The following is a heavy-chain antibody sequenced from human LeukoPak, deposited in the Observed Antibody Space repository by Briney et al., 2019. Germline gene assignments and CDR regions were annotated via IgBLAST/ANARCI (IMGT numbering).Heavy chain of an antibody. CDR3: ARGGAAAVYYYYYMDV. J-gene: IGHJ6*03. CDR2: IYTSGST. D-gene: IGHD6-13*01. V-gene: IGHV4-38-2*02. CDR1: GYSISSGYY. Sequence: SETLSLTCTVSGYSISSGYYWGWIRQPPGKGLEWIGRIYTSGSTNYNPSLKSRVTMSVDTSKNQFSLKLSSVTAADTAVYYCARGGAAAVYYYYYMDVWGKGTTVTVSS.